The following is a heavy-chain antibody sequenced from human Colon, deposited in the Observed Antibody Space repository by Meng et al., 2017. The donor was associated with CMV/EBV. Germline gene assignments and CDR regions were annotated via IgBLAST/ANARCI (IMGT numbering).Heavy chain of an antibody. J-gene: IGHJ3*01. CDR1: GYTFTDYY. CDR3: ARDRPHRGNLKKGAFDV. D-gene: IGHD5-24*01. V-gene: IGHV1-2*02. Sequence: ASVKVSCKASGYTFTDYYLHWVRQAPGQGLEWMGWLNPDSGDTIYAQHFQGRVTMTGDTSTDTAYMELSSLRSDDTAVYFCARDRPHRGNLKKGAFDVWGRGTTVTVSS. CDR2: LNPDSGDT.